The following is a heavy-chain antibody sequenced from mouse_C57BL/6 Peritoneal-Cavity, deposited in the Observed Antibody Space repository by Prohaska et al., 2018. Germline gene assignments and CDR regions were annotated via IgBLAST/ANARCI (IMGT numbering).Heavy chain of an antibody. V-gene: IGHV1-50*01. CDR3: AGGFDYGSSYRYFDV. J-gene: IGHJ1*03. Sequence: QVQLQQPGAELVKPGASVKLSCKASGYTFTSYWMQWVKQRPGQGLEWIGEIDPSDSYTNYNQKFKGKATLTVDTSSSRAYMQRSSLTSEDCAVYDCAGGFDYGSSYRYFDVWGTGTTVTVSS. CDR2: IDPSDSYT. D-gene: IGHD1-1*01. CDR1: GYTFTSYW.